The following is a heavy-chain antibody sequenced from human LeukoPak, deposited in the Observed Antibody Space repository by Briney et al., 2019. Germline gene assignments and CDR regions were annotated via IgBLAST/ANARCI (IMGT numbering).Heavy chain of an antibody. D-gene: IGHD3-22*01. V-gene: IGHV4-38-2*01. CDR1: GYSISSGYY. Sequence: PSETLSLTCAVSGYSISSGYYWGWIRQPPGKGLEWIGSIYHSGSTYNNPSLKSRVSISVDTSKNQLSLKLSSVTAADTAVYCCARLGNYYDSSGFDYWGQGTLVTVSS. CDR2: IYHSGST. CDR3: ARLGNYYDSSGFDY. J-gene: IGHJ4*02.